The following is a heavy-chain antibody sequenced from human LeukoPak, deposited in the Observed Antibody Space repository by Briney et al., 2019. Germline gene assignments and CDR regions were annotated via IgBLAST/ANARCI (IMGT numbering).Heavy chain of an antibody. CDR1: GGSISPYY. Sequence: SETLSLTCTVSGGSISPYYWSWIRQPPGKGLEWIGYIHYSGTTNHYPSLKSRVTIALDTSKNQFSLKLNSVTAADTAVYYCARFGTSSSRFFDQWGQGTLVTVSS. V-gene: IGHV4-59*01. J-gene: IGHJ4*02. CDR3: ARFGTSSSRFFDQ. D-gene: IGHD6-6*01. CDR2: IHYSGTT.